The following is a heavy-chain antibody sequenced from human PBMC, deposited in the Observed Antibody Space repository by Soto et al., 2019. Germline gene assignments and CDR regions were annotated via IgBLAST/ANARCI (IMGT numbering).Heavy chain of an antibody. D-gene: IGHD6-13*01. Sequence: SETLSLTCTVSGGSLSSYYWSWIRQPPGKGLEWIGYIYYNGNTHYSPSLESRVTISVDTSKNQFSLRLSSVTAADTATYYCARHKVRGSWSYFDSWGQGTLVTVSS. CDR1: GGSLSSYY. CDR2: IYYNGNT. CDR3: ARHKVRGSWSYFDS. V-gene: IGHV4-59*08. J-gene: IGHJ4*02.